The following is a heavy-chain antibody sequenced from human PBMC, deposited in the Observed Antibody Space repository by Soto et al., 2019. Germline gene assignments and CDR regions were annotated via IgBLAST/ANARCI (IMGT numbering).Heavy chain of an antibody. V-gene: IGHV3-9*01. D-gene: IGHD1-7*01. CDR1: GFTFDDYA. CDR3: AKALTGTTTLDY. CDR2: ISWNSGSI. J-gene: IGHJ4*02. Sequence: GGSLRLSCAASGFTFDDYAMHWVRQAPGKGLEWVSGISWNSGSIGYADSVKGRFTISRDDAKNSLYLQMNSLRAEDTALYYCAKALTGTTTLDYWGQGTLVTVSS.